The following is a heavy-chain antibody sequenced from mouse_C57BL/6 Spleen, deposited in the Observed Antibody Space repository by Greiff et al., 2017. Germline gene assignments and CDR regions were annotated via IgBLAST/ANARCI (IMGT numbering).Heavy chain of an antibody. CDR1: GYTFTSYW. CDR3: ARWWDCSYYFAY. D-gene: IGHD1-1*02. CDR2: IDPGDGDT. Sequence: QVQLQQSGAELVKPGASVKLSCTASGYTFTSYWMHWVKQRPGQGLEWIGKIDPGDGDTNYNGKFKGKATLTADKSSSTAYMQLSSLTSEDSAVYVCARWWDCSYYFAYWGQGTTLTVSA. V-gene: IGHV1-80*01. J-gene: IGHJ2*01.